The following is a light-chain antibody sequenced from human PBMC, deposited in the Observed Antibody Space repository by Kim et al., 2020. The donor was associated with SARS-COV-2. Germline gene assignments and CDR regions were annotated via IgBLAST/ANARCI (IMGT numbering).Light chain of an antibody. Sequence: SSELTQDPAVSVALGQTVRITCQGDSLRSYYASWYQQKPGQAPVLVIYGKNNRPSGIPDRFSGSSSGNTASLTITGAQGEVEADYYCNSRDSRGNHHYVF. J-gene: IGLJ2*01. V-gene: IGLV3-19*01. CDR1: SLRSYY. CDR2: GKN. CDR3: NSRDSRGNHHYV.